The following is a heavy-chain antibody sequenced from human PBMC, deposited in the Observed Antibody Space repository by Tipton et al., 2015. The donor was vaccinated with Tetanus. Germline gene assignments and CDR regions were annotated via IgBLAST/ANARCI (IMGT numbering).Heavy chain of an antibody. CDR3: ARGGGNTMVRGGEFVHSYYYQGMDV. J-gene: IGHJ6*02. Sequence: TLSLTCAVSGGSVSNGGYSWSWIRQPPGKGLECIGYISHSGRTYYNPSLNSRVTISLDTSKNQFSLKLTSVTAADTAVYYCARGGGNTMVRGGEFVHSYYYQGMDVWGQGTTVTVAS. D-gene: IGHD3-10*01. V-gene: IGHV4-30-2*01. CDR1: GGSVSNGGYS. CDR2: ISHSGRT.